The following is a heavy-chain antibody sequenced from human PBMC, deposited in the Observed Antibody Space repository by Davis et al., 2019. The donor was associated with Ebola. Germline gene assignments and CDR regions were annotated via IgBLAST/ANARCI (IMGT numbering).Heavy chain of an antibody. CDR3: ARDLTRHYYYGMDV. Sequence: SETLSLTCTVSGGSISSFFWSWVRQPPGKGLEWIGEIYYTGRTTNYHPSLESRVTISIDTSKNQFSLTLRSVTAADTAVYYCARDLTRHYYYGMDVWGKGTTVTVSS. CDR2: IYYTGRTT. V-gene: IGHV4-59*01. CDR1: GGSISSFF. D-gene: IGHD3-9*01. J-gene: IGHJ6*04.